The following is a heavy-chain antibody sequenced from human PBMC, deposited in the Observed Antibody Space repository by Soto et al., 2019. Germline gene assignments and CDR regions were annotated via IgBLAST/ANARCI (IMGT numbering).Heavy chain of an antibody. Sequence: SVKVSCKASGGTFSSYAISWVRQAPGQGLEWMGGIIPIFGATNYAQKFQGRVTITADESTTTAYMELSSLRSEDTAVYYCARDRAIAAAGYDYWGQGTLVTVSS. V-gene: IGHV1-69*13. CDR3: ARDRAIAAAGYDY. D-gene: IGHD6-13*01. CDR2: IIPIFGAT. CDR1: GGTFSSYA. J-gene: IGHJ4*02.